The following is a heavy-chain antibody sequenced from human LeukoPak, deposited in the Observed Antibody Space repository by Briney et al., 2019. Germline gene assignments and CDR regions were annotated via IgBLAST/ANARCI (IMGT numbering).Heavy chain of an antibody. CDR3: ARGRGITGTDRLDY. V-gene: IGHV3-74*01. Sequence: PGGSLRLSCAASGFTFSSYWMHWVRQAPGKGLAWVSRINNDGSSTSYADSVKGRFTISRDNAKNTLYLQMNSLRAEDTAVYYCARGRGITGTDRLDYWGQGTLVTVSS. J-gene: IGHJ4*02. CDR2: INNDGSST. CDR1: GFTFSSYW. D-gene: IGHD1-20*01.